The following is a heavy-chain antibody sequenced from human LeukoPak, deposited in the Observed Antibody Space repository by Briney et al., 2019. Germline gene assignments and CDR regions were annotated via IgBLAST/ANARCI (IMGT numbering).Heavy chain of an antibody. CDR1: GGSFSGYY. J-gene: IGHJ4*02. CDR3: ATSPLGYSSGWHLDY. Sequence: SETLSLTCAVYGGSFSGYYWSWIRQPPGKGLGWIGEINHSGSTNYNPSLKSRVTISVDTSKNQFSLKLSSVTAADTAVYYCATSPLGYSSGWHLDYWGQGTLVTVSS. V-gene: IGHV4-34*01. D-gene: IGHD6-19*01. CDR2: INHSGST.